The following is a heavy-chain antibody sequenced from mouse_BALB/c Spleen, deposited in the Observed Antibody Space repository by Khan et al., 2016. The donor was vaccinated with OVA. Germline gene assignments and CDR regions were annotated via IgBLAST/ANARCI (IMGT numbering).Heavy chain of an antibody. J-gene: IGHJ4*01. CDR3: ARAYYRDDGYYAMDY. CDR1: GFSLSRYN. Sequence: QVQLQQSGPGLVAPSQSLSITCTVSGFSLSRYNIHWVRQPPGKGLEWLGMIWGGGGTDYNSILKSRLSISKDNSKSQVFLKMNSLQTDDTAMYYCARAYYRDDGYYAMDYWGQGTSVTGSS. D-gene: IGHD2-14*01. V-gene: IGHV2-6-4*01. CDR2: IWGGGGT.